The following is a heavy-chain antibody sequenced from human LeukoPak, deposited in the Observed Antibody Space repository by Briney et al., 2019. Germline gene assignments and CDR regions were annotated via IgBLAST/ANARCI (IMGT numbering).Heavy chain of an antibody. CDR1: GFTFSSYA. V-gene: IGHV4-34*01. CDR3: ARGSTGWQNWFDP. J-gene: IGHJ5*02. D-gene: IGHD1-14*01. CDR2: INHSGST. Sequence: PGGSLRLSCAASGFTFSSYAMSWIRQPPGKGPEWIGEINHSGSTNYNPSLKSRVTISVDTSKNQFSLKLSSVTAADTAVYYCARGSTGWQNWFDPWGQGTLVTVSS.